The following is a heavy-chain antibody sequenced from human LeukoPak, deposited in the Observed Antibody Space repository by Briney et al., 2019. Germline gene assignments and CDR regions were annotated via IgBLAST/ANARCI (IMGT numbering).Heavy chain of an antibody. Sequence: GGSLRLSCTASGFTFSDYAMSWVRQAPGKGLEWVGFIRNKANGGTADYAASVKGRFTISRDDSKTIAYLQMSSLKTEDTAVYYCSRAYSTGWLGINDYWGQGALVTVSS. J-gene: IGHJ4*02. CDR1: GFTFSDYA. CDR3: SRAYSTGWLGINDY. CDR2: IRNKANGGTA. V-gene: IGHV3-49*04. D-gene: IGHD6-19*01.